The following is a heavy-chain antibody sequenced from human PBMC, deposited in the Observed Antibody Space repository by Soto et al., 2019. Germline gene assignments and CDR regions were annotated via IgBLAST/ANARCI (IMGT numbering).Heavy chain of an antibody. CDR1: GGTFSSYA. J-gene: IGHJ5*02. Sequence: RASVKVSCKASGGTFSSYAISWVRQAPGQGLEWMGGIIPIFGTANYAQKFQGRVTITADKSTSAAYMELSSLRSEDTAVYYCARGGPHGYSYGYPSDNWFDPWGQGTLVTVSS. CDR3: ARGGPHGYSYGYPSDNWFDP. D-gene: IGHD5-18*01. CDR2: IIPIFGTA. V-gene: IGHV1-69*06.